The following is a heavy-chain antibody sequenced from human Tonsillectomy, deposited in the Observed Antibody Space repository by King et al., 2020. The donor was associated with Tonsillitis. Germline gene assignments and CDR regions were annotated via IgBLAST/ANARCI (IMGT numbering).Heavy chain of an antibody. CDR2: ISYDGSNK. V-gene: IGHV3-30*18. CDR3: AKDRGVPYYYDSSGYNDY. CDR1: GFTFSTYG. D-gene: IGHD3-22*01. J-gene: IGHJ4*02. Sequence: VQLVESGGGVVQPGRSLRLSCAASGFTFSTYGMHWVRQAPGKGLEWVGVISYDGSNKYYADSVKGRFTISGDNSKNTLYLQMNSLRAEDTAVYYCAKDRGVPYYYDSSGYNDYWGQGTLVTVSS.